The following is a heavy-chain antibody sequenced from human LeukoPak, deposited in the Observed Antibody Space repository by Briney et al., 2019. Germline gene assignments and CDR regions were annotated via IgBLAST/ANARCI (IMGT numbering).Heavy chain of an antibody. CDR1: GFTFSSYS. V-gene: IGHV3-21*04. D-gene: IGHD3-10*01. J-gene: IGHJ6*02. CDR2: ISSSSSYI. CDR3: AREADPVWFGEIRYYYYGMDV. Sequence: PGGSLRLSCAASGFTFSSYSMNWVRQAPGKGLEWVSSISSSSSYIYYADSVKGRFTISRDNSKNTLYLQMNSLRAEDTAVYYCAREADPVWFGEIRYYYYGMDVWGQGTTVTVSS.